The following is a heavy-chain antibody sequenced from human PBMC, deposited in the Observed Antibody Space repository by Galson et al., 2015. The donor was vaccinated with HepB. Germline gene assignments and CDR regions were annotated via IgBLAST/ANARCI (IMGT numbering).Heavy chain of an antibody. CDR2: INPSGGST. J-gene: IGHJ6*02. CDR1: GYTFTSYY. Sequence: SVKVSCKASGYTFTSYYMHWVRQAPGQGLEWMGIINPSGGSTTYAQKFQGRVTMTRDTSTSTVYMEVSSLRSEDTAVYYCARPLYSSGWYSGYYYGMDVWGQGTLVTVSS. CDR3: ARPLYSSGWYSGYYYGMDV. D-gene: IGHD6-19*01. V-gene: IGHV1-46*01.